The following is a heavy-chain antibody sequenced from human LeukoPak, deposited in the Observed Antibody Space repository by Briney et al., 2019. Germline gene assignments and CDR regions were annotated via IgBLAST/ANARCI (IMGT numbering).Heavy chain of an antibody. Sequence: PSETLSLTCAVSGYSFNSVYYWAWIRQPPGKGLEWIGSIYNSGSTSYNPSLKSRVTLSLDTSKNQFSLGLTSVTAADTAVYYCARNISGLGLYSHHAYDPAGAFDIWGQGTLVTVSS. V-gene: IGHV4-38-2*01. CDR3: ARNISGLGLYSHHAYDPAGAFDI. D-gene: IGHD1-14*01. CDR1: GYSFNSVYY. J-gene: IGHJ3*02. CDR2: IYNSGST.